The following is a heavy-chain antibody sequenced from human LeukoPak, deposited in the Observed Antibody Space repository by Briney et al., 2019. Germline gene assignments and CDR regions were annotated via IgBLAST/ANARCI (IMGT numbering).Heavy chain of an antibody. J-gene: IGHJ4*02. D-gene: IGHD6-13*01. CDR2: ISEDGINK. V-gene: IGHV3-30*18. Sequence: PGGSLRLSCAASGFTFSNYGMHCVRQAPGKGLEWVAGISEDGINKYYADSVKARFTISRDNSNNTLFLQMNNLRADDTAVYYCAKDRETTASGTFDYWGQGVLVTVSS. CDR1: GFTFSNYG. CDR3: AKDRETTASGTFDY.